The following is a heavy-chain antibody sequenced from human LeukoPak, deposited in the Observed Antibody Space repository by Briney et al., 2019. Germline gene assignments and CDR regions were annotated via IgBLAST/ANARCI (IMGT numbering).Heavy chain of an antibody. CDR2: IYYSGST. D-gene: IGHD3-16*02. Sequence: GSLRLSCAASGFTFSDYYMSWIRQPPGKGLEWIGSIYYSGSTNYNPSLKSRVTISVDTSKNQFSLKLSSVTAADTAVYYCARDGMAHDYVWGSYRPAYYFDYWGQGTLVTVSS. CDR1: GFTFSDYY. J-gene: IGHJ4*02. CDR3: ARDGMAHDYVWGSYRPAYYFDY. V-gene: IGHV4-34*01.